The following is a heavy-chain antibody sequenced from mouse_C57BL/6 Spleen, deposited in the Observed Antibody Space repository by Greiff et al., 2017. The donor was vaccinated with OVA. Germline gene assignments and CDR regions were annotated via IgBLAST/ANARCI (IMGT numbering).Heavy chain of an antibody. CDR3: ARGLGRYYYAMDY. CDR1: GYTFTSYW. D-gene: IGHD4-1*01. V-gene: IGHV1-52*01. Sequence: QVHVKQSGAELVRPGSSVKLSCKASGYTFTSYWMHWVKQRPIQGLEWIGNIDPSDSETHYNQKFKDKATLTVDKSSSTAYMQLSSLTSEDSAVYYCARGLGRYYYAMDYWGQGTSVTVSS. J-gene: IGHJ4*01. CDR2: IDPSDSET.